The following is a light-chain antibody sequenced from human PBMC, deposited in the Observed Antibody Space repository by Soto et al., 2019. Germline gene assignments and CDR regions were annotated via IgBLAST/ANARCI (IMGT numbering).Light chain of an antibody. Sequence: EIVLTQSPGTLSLSPGERATLYCRASQSVGSDCLAWYQQKPGQAPGLLIYDASNRATGIPARFSGSGSGTDFTLTISSLEPEDFAVYYCQQRSNWPPAFGGGTRLEI. CDR1: QSVGSD. V-gene: IGKV3-11*01. CDR2: DAS. J-gene: IGKJ5*01. CDR3: QQRSNWPPA.